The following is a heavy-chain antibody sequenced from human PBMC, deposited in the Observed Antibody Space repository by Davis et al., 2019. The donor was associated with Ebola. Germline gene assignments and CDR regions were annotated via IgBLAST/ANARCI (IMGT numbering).Heavy chain of an antibody. CDR1: GGSISSSSYY. V-gene: IGHV4-39*01. CDR2: IYYSGST. Sequence: PSETLSLTCTVSGGSISSSSYYWGWIRQPPGKGLEWIGSIYYSGSTYYNPSLKSRVTISVDTSKNQFSLKLSSVTAADTAVYYCARHIPAIPSIVLVVYASWFDPWGQGTLVTVSS. CDR3: ARHIPAIPSIVLVVYASWFDP. D-gene: IGHD2-8*02. J-gene: IGHJ5*02.